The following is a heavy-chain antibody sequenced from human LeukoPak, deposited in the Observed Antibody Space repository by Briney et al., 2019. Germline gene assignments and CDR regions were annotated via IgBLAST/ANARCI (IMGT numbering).Heavy chain of an antibody. CDR2: INTGNGNT. D-gene: IGHD3-16*02. V-gene: IGHV1-3*04. Sequence: ASVKVSCKASGYTFTNYALHWVHQAPGQRLEWMGWINTGNGNTKYSQKFQGRVTITRATSASTAYMELSSLRSEDTAVYYCARVPRVAVIVSDWFDPWGQGTLVTVSS. J-gene: IGHJ5*02. CDR1: GYTFTNYA. CDR3: ARVPRVAVIVSDWFDP.